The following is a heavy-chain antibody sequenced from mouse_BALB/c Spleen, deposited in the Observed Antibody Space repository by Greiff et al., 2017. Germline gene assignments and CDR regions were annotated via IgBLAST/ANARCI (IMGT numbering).Heavy chain of an antibody. J-gene: IGHJ4*01. V-gene: IGHV3-2*02. Sequence: EVKLVESGPGLVKPSQSLSLTCTVTGYSITSDYAWTWIRQFPGNKLEWMGSISYSGSTSYNPSLKSRISITRDTSKNQFFLQLNSVTTEDTATDYCARREKVPYYYAMDYWGQGTSVTVSA. CDR1: GYSITSDYA. D-gene: IGHD1-3*01. CDR2: ISYSGST. CDR3: ARREKVPYYYAMDY.